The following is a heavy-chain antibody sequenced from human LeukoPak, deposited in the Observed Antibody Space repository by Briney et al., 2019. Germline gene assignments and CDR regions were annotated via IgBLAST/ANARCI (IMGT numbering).Heavy chain of an antibody. D-gene: IGHD4-11*01. J-gene: IGHJ4*02. CDR1: GYTFTAYY. CDR2: INPNSGGT. V-gene: IGHV1-2*06. CDR3: ARDAIVRDYSYSDY. Sequence: SVKVSCKASGYTFTAYYIHWVRQVPGQGLERMGRINPNSGGTNYAQKFQGRVTMTRDTSISTAYMELSRLRSDDTAVHYCARDAIVRDYSYSDYWGQGTLVTVSS.